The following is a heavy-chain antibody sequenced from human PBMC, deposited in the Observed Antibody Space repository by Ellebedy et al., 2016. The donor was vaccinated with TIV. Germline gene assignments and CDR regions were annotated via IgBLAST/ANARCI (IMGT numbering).Heavy chain of an antibody. Sequence: GESLKISXEASGFTFSSSGMHWVRQAPGKGLEWVAVIWDDGSEKYYADSVRGRCTISRDNSKNTVYLQMNSLRAEDTAVYYCARIKSSYYMDVWGQGTTVSVSS. CDR2: IWDDGSEK. CDR3: ARIKSSYYMDV. D-gene: IGHD3-10*01. V-gene: IGHV3-33*01. J-gene: IGHJ6*03. CDR1: GFTFSSSG.